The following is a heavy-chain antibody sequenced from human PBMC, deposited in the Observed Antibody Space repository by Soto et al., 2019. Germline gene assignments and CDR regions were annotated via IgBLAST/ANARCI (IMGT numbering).Heavy chain of an antibody. D-gene: IGHD2-2*01. J-gene: IGHJ6*02. CDR2: ISTRSLTI. CDR3: ARGSSQPDYDGMDV. V-gene: IGHV3-48*02. CDR1: GFTFSGFS. Sequence: LRLSCVASGFTFSGFSMSWVRQAPGKGLEWISYISTRSLTIDYADSVKGRFTISRDNAKDSLFLQMRSLRDEDSAVYYCARGSSQPDYDGMDVWGQGTTVTVSS.